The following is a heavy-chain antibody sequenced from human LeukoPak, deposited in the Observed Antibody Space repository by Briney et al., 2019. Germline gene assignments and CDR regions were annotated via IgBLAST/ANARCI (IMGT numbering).Heavy chain of an antibody. CDR3: ARGGSSSSATFDY. CDR1: GGSISSSSYY. J-gene: IGHJ4*02. V-gene: IGHV4-61*05. D-gene: IGHD6-6*01. CDR2: IYYSGST. Sequence: SETLSLTCTVSGGSISSSSYYWGWIRQPPGKGLEWIGYIYYSGSTNYNPSLKSRVTISVDTSKNQFSLKLSSVTAADTAVYYCARGGSSSSATFDYWGQGTLVTVSS.